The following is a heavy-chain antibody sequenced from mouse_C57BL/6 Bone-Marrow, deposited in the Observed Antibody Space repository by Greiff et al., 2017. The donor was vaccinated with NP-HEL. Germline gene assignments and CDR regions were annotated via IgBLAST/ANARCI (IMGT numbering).Heavy chain of an antibody. J-gene: IGHJ1*03. Sequence: VQLQQSGAELVRPASSVKMSCKTSGYTFTSYGINWVKQRPGQGLEWIGYIYIGNGYTEYNEKFKGKATLTSDTSSSTAYMQLSSLTSEDSAIYFCARAPITTVVTPPYFDVWGTGTTVTVSS. CDR1: GYTFTSYG. V-gene: IGHV1-58*01. D-gene: IGHD1-1*01. CDR2: IYIGNGYT. CDR3: ARAPITTVVTPPYFDV.